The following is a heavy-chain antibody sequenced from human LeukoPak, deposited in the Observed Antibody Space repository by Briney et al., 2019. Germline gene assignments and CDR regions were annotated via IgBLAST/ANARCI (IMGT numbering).Heavy chain of an antibody. Sequence: SQTLSLTCAVSGVSISSGGYSWSWIRQPPGKGLEWIGYIYHSGSTYYNPSLKSRVTISVDRSKNQFSLKLSSVTAADTAVYYCARGVGALRVGWFDPWGQGTLVTVSS. V-gene: IGHV4-30-2*01. CDR1: GVSISSGGYS. D-gene: IGHD3-16*01. J-gene: IGHJ5*02. CDR2: IYHSGST. CDR3: ARGVGALRVGWFDP.